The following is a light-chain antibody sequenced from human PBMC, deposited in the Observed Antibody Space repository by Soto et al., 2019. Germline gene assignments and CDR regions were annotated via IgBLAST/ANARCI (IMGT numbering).Light chain of an antibody. CDR3: RQYGSSPPYT. CDR2: DAS. J-gene: IGKJ2*01. Sequence: EIVLTQSPATLSLSPGERATLSCRASQTINIYLAWYQQKPGQAPRLLINDASDRATGIPARFSGSGSGTDLTLTISRLEPEDFAVYYCRQYGSSPPYTFGQGTKVDIK. CDR1: QTINIY. V-gene: IGKV3-20*01.